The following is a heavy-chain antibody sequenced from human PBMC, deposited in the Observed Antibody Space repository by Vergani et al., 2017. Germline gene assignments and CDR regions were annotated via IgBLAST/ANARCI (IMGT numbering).Heavy chain of an antibody. CDR3: ARGRSPIFDY. V-gene: IGHV1-69*13. J-gene: IGHJ4*02. CDR2: IIPIFGTA. Sequence: QVQLVQSGAEVKKPGSSVKVSCKASGGPFKNSAFSWVRQVPGQGLEWMGGIIPIFGTANYAQKFQGRVTITADESTSTAYMELSSLRSEDTAVYYCARGRSPIFDYWGQGTLVTVSS. CDR1: GGPFKNSA.